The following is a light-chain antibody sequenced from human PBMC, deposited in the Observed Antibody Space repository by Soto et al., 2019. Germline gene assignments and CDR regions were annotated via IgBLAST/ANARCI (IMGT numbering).Light chain of an antibody. CDR3: QQANNFPRT. CDR1: QVIGSW. J-gene: IGKJ1*01. CDR2: ASS. Sequence: DIQMTQSPSSVSASVRDRVTIRCRASQVIGSWLAWYQQKPGKAPELLIFASSYLQNGVPSRFSGTGSGTDFTLTISSLQPEDFATYYCQQANNFPRTFGQGTKVDIK. V-gene: IGKV1-12*01.